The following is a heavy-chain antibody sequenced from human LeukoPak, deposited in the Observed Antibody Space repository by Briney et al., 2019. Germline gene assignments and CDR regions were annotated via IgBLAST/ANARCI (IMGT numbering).Heavy chain of an antibody. CDR3: ARVGRYYDALTGYATGGSPFDY. J-gene: IGHJ4*02. D-gene: IGHD3-9*01. CDR1: GGSFSDYY. Sequence: KSSETLSLTCAVYGGSFSDYYWSWIRQPPGKGLEWIGEINHSRITNYNPSLKSRVTISVDTSRNQFSLKVTSVTAADTAVYYCARVGRYYDALTGYATGGSPFDYWGQGTPVTVSS. CDR2: INHSRIT. V-gene: IGHV4-34*01.